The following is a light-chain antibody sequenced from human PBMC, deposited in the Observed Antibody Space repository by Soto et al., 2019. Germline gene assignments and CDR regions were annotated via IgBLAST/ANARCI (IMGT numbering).Light chain of an antibody. CDR1: QDIRNR. Sequence: DIQMTQSPSSLSASVGDRVTITCQASQDIRNRLNWYQQKPGKAPKLLIYDASNLETGVPSRFSGSGSGTDFTFTISSLQSEDIATYYCQQYDILPTFGQGTKLEIK. CDR2: DAS. CDR3: QQYDILPT. J-gene: IGKJ2*01. V-gene: IGKV1-33*01.